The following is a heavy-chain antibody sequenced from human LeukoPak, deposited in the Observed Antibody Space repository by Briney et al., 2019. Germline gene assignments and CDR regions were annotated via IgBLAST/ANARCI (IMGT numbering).Heavy chain of an antibody. J-gene: IGHJ4*02. V-gene: IGHV3-20*04. D-gene: IGHD2-2*01. CDR2: INWNGGST. Sequence: PGGSLGLSCAASGFTFDDYGMSWVRQAPGKGLEWVSGINWNGGSTGYADSVKGRFTISRDNAKNSLYLQMNSPRAEDTALYYCARDLYGSSSSCWGQGTLVTVSS. CDR1: GFTFDDYG. CDR3: ARDLYGSSSSC.